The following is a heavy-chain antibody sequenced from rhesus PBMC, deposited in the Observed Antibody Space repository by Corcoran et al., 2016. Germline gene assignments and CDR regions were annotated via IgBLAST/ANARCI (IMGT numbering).Heavy chain of an antibody. Sequence: QVQLQESGPGVVKPSETLSLTCAVSGGSISDSYRWSWIRQPPGKGLEWIGYIYGSSPSTNYNPSLKSRVTISKDTSKNQFSLKLSSVTAADTAVYYCARDYYEDDYGYDDYWGQGVLVTVSS. CDR1: GGSISDSYR. CDR2: IYGSSPST. CDR3: ARDYYEDDYGYDDY. D-gene: IGHD3-9*01. V-gene: IGHV4S10*01. J-gene: IGHJ4*01.